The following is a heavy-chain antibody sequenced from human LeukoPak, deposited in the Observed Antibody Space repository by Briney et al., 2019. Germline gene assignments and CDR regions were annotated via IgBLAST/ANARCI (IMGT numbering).Heavy chain of an antibody. CDR3: ANRGDIVVVPAAS. V-gene: IGHV3-23*01. CDR2: ISGSGGST. CDR1: GFTFSSYA. Sequence: GGSLRLSCAASGFTFSSYAVSWVGQAPGKGLEWVSAISGSGGSTYYADSVKGRFTISRDNSKNTLYLQMNSLRAEDTAVYYCANRGDIVVVPAASWGQGTLVTVSS. D-gene: IGHD2-2*01. J-gene: IGHJ4*02.